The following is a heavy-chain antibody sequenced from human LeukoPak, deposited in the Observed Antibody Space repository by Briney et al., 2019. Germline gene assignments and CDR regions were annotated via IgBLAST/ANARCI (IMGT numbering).Heavy chain of an antibody. CDR1: GYTFTDHN. V-gene: IGHV1-2*02. D-gene: IGHD3-16*01. CDR3: AREGREFGPHKLAGFDY. Sequence: ASVKVSCKASGYTFTDHNMHWVRQAPGQGLEWMGWINPNSGGTNYAQKFQGRVTLTRDTSIITAYMELSRLRYDDTAVYYCAREGREFGPHKLAGFDYWGQGTLVTVSS. J-gene: IGHJ4*02. CDR2: INPNSGGT.